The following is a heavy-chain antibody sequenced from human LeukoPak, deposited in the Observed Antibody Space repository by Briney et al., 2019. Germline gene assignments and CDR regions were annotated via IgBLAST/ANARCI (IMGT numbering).Heavy chain of an antibody. V-gene: IGHV4-4*02. Sequence: TSGTLSLTCAVSGGSISSSNWWSWLRQPPGKGLEWIGEIYHRGSTNYNPSLKSRVTISVDKSKNQFSLKLSSVTAADTAVYYCARVFRTRDKYSSGWYRGYFDYWGQGTLVTVSS. CDR2: IYHRGST. CDR3: ARVFRTRDKYSSGWYRGYFDY. CDR1: GGSISSSNW. D-gene: IGHD6-19*01. J-gene: IGHJ4*02.